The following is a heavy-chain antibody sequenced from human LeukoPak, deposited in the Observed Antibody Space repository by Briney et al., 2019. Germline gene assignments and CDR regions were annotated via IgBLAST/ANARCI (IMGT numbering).Heavy chain of an antibody. Sequence: SETLSLTCAVSGYSISSGYYWGWIRQPTGKGLEWIGSIYHSGSTYYNPSLKSRVTISVDTSKNQFSLKLSSVTAADTAVYYCARSLWQNRGFDYWGQGTLVTVSS. D-gene: IGHD1-14*01. CDR2: IYHSGST. V-gene: IGHV4-38-2*01. J-gene: IGHJ4*02. CDR1: GYSISSGYY. CDR3: ARSLWQNRGFDY.